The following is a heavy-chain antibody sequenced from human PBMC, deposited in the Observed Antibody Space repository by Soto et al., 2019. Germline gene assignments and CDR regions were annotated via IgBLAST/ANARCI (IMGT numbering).Heavy chain of an antibody. Sequence: ASVKVSCKVSGYTLTELSMHWVRQAPGKGLEWMGGFDPEDGETIYAQKFQGRVTMTEDTSTDTAYMELSSLRSEDTAVYYCATERRDIVVVPAAMDTWGQGTLVTVSS. V-gene: IGHV1-24*01. D-gene: IGHD2-2*01. J-gene: IGHJ5*02. CDR1: GYTLTELS. CDR3: ATERRDIVVVPAAMDT. CDR2: FDPEDGET.